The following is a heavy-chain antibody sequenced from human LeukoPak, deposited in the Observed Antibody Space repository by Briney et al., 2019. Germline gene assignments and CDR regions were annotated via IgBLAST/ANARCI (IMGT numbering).Heavy chain of an antibody. V-gene: IGHV3-49*04. CDR1: GFTFGDYA. D-gene: IGHD3-3*01. J-gene: IGHJ5*02. CDR2: IRSKAYGGTT. CDR3: TRELYYDFWSGYYTNWFDP. Sequence: SGGSLRLSCTASGFTFGDYAMSWVRQAPGKGLEWVGFIRSKAYGGTTEYAASVKGRFTISRDDSKSIAYLQMNSLKTEDTAVYHCTRELYYDFWSGYYTNWFDPWGQGTLVTVSS.